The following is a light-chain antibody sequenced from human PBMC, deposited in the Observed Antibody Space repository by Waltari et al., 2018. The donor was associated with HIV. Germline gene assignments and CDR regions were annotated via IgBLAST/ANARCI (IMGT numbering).Light chain of an antibody. Sequence: DIAMTQSPASLSVSLGERATLNCQSLQSLLYGSNKKNRLAWYQQRPGQPPKLLISWASTRESGVPDRFSGSGSGTDFTLTINSLQAEDVAVYYCQQFSLSPPLTFGGGTKVEIK. CDR2: WAS. V-gene: IGKV4-1*01. J-gene: IGKJ4*01. CDR1: QSLLYGSNKKNR. CDR3: QQFSLSPPLT.